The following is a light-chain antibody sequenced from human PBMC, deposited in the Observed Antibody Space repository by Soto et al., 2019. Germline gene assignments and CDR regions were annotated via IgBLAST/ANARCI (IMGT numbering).Light chain of an antibody. CDR1: SGDIGTYNF. V-gene: IGLV2-14*01. CDR3: SSYTNTYNYV. J-gene: IGLJ1*01. Sequence: QSALTQPASVSGSPGQSITISCTGTSGDIGTYNFVSWYQQHPGKAPKLLIFEVGNRPSGVSDRFSGSKSANTASLTISGLQAEDEADYYCSSYTNTYNYVFGSGTKVTVL. CDR2: EVG.